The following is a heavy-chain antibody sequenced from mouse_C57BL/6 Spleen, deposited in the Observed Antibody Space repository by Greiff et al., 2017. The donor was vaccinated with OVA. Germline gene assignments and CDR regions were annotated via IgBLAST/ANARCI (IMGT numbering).Heavy chain of an antibody. CDR2: ISSGSSTI. D-gene: IGHD4-1*01. CDR1: GFTFSDYG. CDR3: ATLTGTGDY. J-gene: IGHJ2*01. V-gene: IGHV5-17*01. Sequence: DVMLVESGGGLVKPGGSLKLSCAASGFTFSDYGMHWVRQAPEKGLEWVAYISSGSSTIYYADTVKGRFTISRDNAKNTLFLQMTSLRSEDTAMYYCATLTGTGDYWGQGTTLTVSS.